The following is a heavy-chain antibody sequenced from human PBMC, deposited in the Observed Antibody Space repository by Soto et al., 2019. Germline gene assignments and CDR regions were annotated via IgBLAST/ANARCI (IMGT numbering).Heavy chain of an antibody. CDR2: IYHSGST. V-gene: IGHV4-30-2*01. D-gene: IGHD2-15*01. J-gene: IGHJ5*02. CDR3: ARGGRYCSGGSCSNWFDP. CDR1: GGSISSGGYY. Sequence: PSVPLSLTCTVSGGSISSGGYYWSWIRQQPGKGLEWIGYIYHSGSTYYNPSLKSRVTISVDRSKNQFSLKLSSVTAADTAVYYCARGGRYCSGGSCSNWFDPWGQGTLVTVSS.